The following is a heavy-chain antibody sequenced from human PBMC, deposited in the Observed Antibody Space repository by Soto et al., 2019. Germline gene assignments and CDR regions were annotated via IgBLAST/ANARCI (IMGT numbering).Heavy chain of an antibody. CDR2: ISGGGGST. V-gene: IGHV3-23*01. D-gene: IGHD3-10*02. Sequence: EVQVLESGGGLVQPGGSLRLSCAASGFTFNIYAMSWVRQAPGKGLEWVSGISGGGGSTHYADSVKGRFTISRDNSKNTLYLQMNSLRGEDTAVYYCAKGKSSNYVSHAFDVWGQGTIVTVSS. CDR1: GFTFNIYA. J-gene: IGHJ3*01. CDR3: AKGKSSNYVSHAFDV.